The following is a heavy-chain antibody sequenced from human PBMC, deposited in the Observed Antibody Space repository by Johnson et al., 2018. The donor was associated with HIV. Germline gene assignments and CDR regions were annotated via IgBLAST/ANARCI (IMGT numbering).Heavy chain of an antibody. Sequence: VQLVESGGGLVQPGGSLRLSCAASGFTFSSYAMSWVRQAPGKGLEWVSAISGSGGSTYYAASVKGRFTISRDNSKNTLYLQMNSLGAEDTAVDYCAKVTSEWHDSSGYYTASAFDIWGQGTMVTVSS. CDR1: GFTFSSYA. CDR2: ISGSGGST. D-gene: IGHD3-22*01. V-gene: IGHV3-23*04. CDR3: AKVTSEWHDSSGYYTASAFDI. J-gene: IGHJ3*02.